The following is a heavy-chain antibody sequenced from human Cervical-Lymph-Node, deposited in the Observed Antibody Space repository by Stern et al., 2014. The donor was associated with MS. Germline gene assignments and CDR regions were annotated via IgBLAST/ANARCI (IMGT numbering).Heavy chain of an antibody. CDR3: ARDSHDYYRYGMDV. CDR1: GYTFTSNG. V-gene: IGHV1-18*04. J-gene: IGHJ6*02. Sequence: QVQLVQSGAEVKKPGASVKVSCEASGYTFTSNGITWMRQAPGQGLEWVGWISAYNGDTKHAQKRQGRVTMTTDTSTSTAYMELRSLRSDDTAVYYCARDSHDYYRYGMDVWGQGTTVTVSS. CDR2: ISAYNGDT.